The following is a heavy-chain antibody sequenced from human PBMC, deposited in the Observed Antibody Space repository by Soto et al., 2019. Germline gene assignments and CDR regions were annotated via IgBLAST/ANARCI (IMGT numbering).Heavy chain of an antibody. CDR2: ISATGGNI. J-gene: IGHJ2*01. CDR3: AKVAGGLGYFDL. V-gene: IGHV3-23*01. CDR1: GFIFSDYA. Sequence: EAQLLESGGGLARPGGSLRRSCVASGFIFSDYAMTWIRQAPGKGLEWVATISATGGNIEYRESLKGRFTISRDNSKKMVYLHINVLPADDTAVYYCAKVAGGLGYFDLWGRCTLVTVSS. D-gene: IGHD3-16*01.